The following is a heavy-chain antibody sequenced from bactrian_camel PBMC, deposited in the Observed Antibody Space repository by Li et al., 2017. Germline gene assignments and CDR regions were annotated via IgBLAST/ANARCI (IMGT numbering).Heavy chain of an antibody. CDR3: AARGPYCYTKLSVRDFTY. D-gene: IGHD2*01. CDR2: IYTGPYTHQGTT. CDR1: VSSYHPNS. V-gene: IGHV3S54*01. Sequence: VQLVESGGGSAQAGVSLRLSCESSVSSYHPNSMGWYRQVPGNEREAVACIYTGPYTHQGTTAYAASVKGRFTIYRDSAKNTVHLQMNDLKTEDTAMYYCAARGPYCYTKLSVRDFTYWGQGTQVTVS. J-gene: IGHJ6*01.